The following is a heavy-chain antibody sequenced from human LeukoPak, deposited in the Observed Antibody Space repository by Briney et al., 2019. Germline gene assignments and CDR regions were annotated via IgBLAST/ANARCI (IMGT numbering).Heavy chain of an antibody. CDR3: ARVPSVIDAFDI. CDR2: IYYTGST. CDR1: GGSISSGGYY. J-gene: IGHJ3*02. V-gene: IGHV4-31*03. D-gene: IGHD2-21*01. Sequence: PSQTLSLTCTVSGGSISSGGYYWSWIRQHPGKGLEWIAYIYYTGSTYYNPSLKSRLTISVARSKNQFSLRLSSMTAADTAVYYCARVPSVIDAFDIWGQGTMVTVSS.